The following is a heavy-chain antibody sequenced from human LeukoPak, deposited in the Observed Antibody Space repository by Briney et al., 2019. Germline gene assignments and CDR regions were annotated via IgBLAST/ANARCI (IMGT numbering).Heavy chain of an antibody. CDR3: ARVGSETLGDYFDY. V-gene: IGHV4-4*07. J-gene: IGHJ4*02. CDR1: GGSISSYC. CDR2: IYASGST. D-gene: IGHD3-10*01. Sequence: SSETLSLTCTVSGGSISSYCWSWIRQPAGKGLEWIGRIYASGSTNYNPSLKSRVTMSVDTSNNQFSLKLSSVTAADTAVYYCARVGSETLGDYFDYWGQGTLVTVSS.